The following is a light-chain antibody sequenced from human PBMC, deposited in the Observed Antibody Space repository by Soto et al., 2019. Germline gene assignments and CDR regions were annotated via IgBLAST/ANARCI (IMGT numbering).Light chain of an antibody. J-gene: IGKJ2*01. CDR2: GAS. Sequence: NLVTQIPGTPVFSPGEKNNLSRRGRPSVSSSYLAWYQQKPGQAPRLLIYGASSRATGIPDRFSGSGSGTDFTLTISRLEPEDFAVYFCQQYGNSPPNTFGQGTKVDIK. V-gene: IGKV3-20*01. CDR1: PSVSSSY. CDR3: QQYGNSPPNT.